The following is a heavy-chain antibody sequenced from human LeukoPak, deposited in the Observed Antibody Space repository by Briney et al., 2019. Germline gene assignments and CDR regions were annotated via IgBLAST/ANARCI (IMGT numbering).Heavy chain of an antibody. D-gene: IGHD3-10*01. CDR3: AKGGDSYDSGSRLAR. Sequence: GGSLRLSCAASGFTFSSYSMNWVRQAPGKGLEWLSYISSSSNTIYYADSVKGRFTISRDNAKNSLYLQMNDLRAEDTAVYYCAKGGDSYDSGSRLARWGQGTMVTVSS. CDR2: ISSSSNTI. V-gene: IGHV3-48*01. CDR1: GFTFSSYS. J-gene: IGHJ3*01.